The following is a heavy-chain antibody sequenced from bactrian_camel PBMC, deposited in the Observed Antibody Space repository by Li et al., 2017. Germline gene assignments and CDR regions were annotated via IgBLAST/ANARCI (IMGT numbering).Heavy chain of an antibody. V-gene: IGHV3S55*01. CDR1: GLTFEGGN. CDR2: IAPDGSR. CDR3: AAGPIPWRPGVVTSVLLSTIRY. J-gene: IGHJ4*01. Sequence: HVQLVESGGGAVQTGGSLRLTCTAVGLTFEGGNQGWYRETTGNEFELVSSIAPDGSRWYADSVQGRFTISRNVLPERLSLQMTRLKAEDTAMYQCAAGPIPWRPGVVTSVLLSTIRYWGQGTQVTVS. D-gene: IGHD2*01.